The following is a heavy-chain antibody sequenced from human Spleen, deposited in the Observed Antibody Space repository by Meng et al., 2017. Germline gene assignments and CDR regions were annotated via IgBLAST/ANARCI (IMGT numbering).Heavy chain of an antibody. CDR1: DGSSNIGVW. V-gene: IGHV4-4*02. J-gene: IGHJ4*02. Sequence: LVRPWGVRNLPCSVSDGSSNIGVWSICVLQAPGKGLEWIEELHCYGGTNYNPSLKNRLNLFLDKSNNPLSQSPSSVTAADTGVYYCVRTVYYSSGTPYPHFDYWGQGTLVTVSS. CDR3: VRTVYYSSGTPYPHFDY. D-gene: IGHD3-22*01. CDR2: LHCYGGT.